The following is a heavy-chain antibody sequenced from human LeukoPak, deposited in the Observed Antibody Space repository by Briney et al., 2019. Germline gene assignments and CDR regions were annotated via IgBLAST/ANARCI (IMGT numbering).Heavy chain of an antibody. CDR3: GRDALVGYLSFYYMDV. D-gene: IGHD2-15*01. J-gene: IGHJ6*03. Sequence: SETLSLTCTVSGGPIISHYWTWIRQSPLKGLEWIGDISNSGSTSYNPSLKSRVTISIDTSKNQFSLKLSSVTAADTAVYYCGRDALVGYLSFYYMDVWGKGTTVTVSS. CDR2: ISNSGST. CDR1: GGPIISHY. V-gene: IGHV4-59*11.